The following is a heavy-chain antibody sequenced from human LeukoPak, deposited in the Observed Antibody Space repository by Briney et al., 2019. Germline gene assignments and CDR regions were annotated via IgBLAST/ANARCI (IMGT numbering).Heavy chain of an antibody. CDR2: ISGSGGST. Sequence: GGSLRLSCAASGFTFSSYAMSWVRQAPGKGLEWVSAISGSGGSTYYADSVKGRFTISRDNSKNTLYLQMNSLRAEDTAVYYCAKDPYLFDFWSGDYWGQGTLVTVSS. D-gene: IGHD3-3*01. V-gene: IGHV3-23*01. J-gene: IGHJ4*02. CDR3: AKDPYLFDFWSGDY. CDR1: GFTFSSYA.